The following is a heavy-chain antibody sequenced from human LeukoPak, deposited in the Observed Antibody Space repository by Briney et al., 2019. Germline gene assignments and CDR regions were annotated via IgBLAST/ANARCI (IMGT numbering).Heavy chain of an antibody. J-gene: IGHJ6*02. CDR1: GGSISSGGYY. CDR3: ARDPWAARRGYGMDV. V-gene: IGHV4-31*03. CDR2: IYYSGST. Sequence: SETLSLTCTVYGGSISSGGYYWSWIRQHPGKGLEWIGYIYYSGSTYYNPSLKSRVTISVDTSKNQFSLKLSSVTAADTAVYYCARDPWAARRGYGMDVWGQGTTVTVSS. D-gene: IGHD6-6*01.